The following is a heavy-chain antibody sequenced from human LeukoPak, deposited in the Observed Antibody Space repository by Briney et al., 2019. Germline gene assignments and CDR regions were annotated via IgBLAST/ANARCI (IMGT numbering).Heavy chain of an antibody. Sequence: QSGRSLRLSCAASGFTFSSYAMHWVRQAPGKGLEWVAVISHDGSNKYYADFVKGRFTISRDNSKNTLDLQMNRLRAEDTAVYYCARDLGYSYGTPYFYYGMDVWGKGTTVTVSS. J-gene: IGHJ6*04. V-gene: IGHV3-30*04. CDR1: GFTFSSYA. CDR2: ISHDGSNK. CDR3: ARDLGYSYGTPYFYYGMDV. D-gene: IGHD5-18*01.